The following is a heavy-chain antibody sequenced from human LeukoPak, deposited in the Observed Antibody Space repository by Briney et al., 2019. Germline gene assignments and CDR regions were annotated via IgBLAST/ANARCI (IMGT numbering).Heavy chain of an antibody. D-gene: IGHD3-3*01. J-gene: IGHJ4*02. CDR3: ARTKMYYDFWSGYYDFDY. CDR1: GYTFTSYG. V-gene: IGHV1-18*01. Sequence: ASVKVSRKASGYTFTSYGISWVRQAPGQGLEWMGWISAYNGNTNYAQKLQGRVTMTTDTSTSTAYMELRSLRSDDTAVYYCARTKMYYDFWSGYYDFDYWGQGTLVTVSS. CDR2: ISAYNGNT.